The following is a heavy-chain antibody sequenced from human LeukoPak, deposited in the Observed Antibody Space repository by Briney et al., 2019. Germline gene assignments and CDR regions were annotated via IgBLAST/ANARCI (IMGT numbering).Heavy chain of an antibody. Sequence: SETLSLTCTVSGGSISSYYWSWIRQPPGKGLELIGFIYYSGSTSYNSSLKSRVTISVDTSKSQFSLKLSSVIAADTAVYYCARRAYSSGFDYIDYWGQGTLVTVSS. V-gene: IGHV4-59*08. CDR2: IYYSGST. CDR3: ARRAYSSGFDYIDY. J-gene: IGHJ4*02. D-gene: IGHD6-19*01. CDR1: GGSISSYY.